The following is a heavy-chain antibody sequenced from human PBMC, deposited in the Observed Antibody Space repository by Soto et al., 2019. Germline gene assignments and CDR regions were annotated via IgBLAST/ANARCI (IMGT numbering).Heavy chain of an antibody. CDR3: ARGFDSGKFYAFES. CDR2: IHHSGST. Sequence: PSETLSLTCVVSGGSISSGGYSWSWIRQPPGKGLEWIGYIHHSGSTYHNPSLKSRVTISVDTSKNQFSLNLSSVTAADTAVYYCARGFDSGKFYAFESWGQGTQVTVSS. D-gene: IGHD1-26*01. V-gene: IGHV4-30-2*01. J-gene: IGHJ4*02. CDR1: GGSISSGGYS.